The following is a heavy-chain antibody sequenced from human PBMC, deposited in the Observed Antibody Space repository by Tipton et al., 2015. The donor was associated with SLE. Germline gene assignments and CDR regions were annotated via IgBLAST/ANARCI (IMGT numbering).Heavy chain of an antibody. V-gene: IGHV4-39*01. J-gene: IGHJ4*02. D-gene: IGHD3-16*01. CDR3: TRLAGCGLGVES. CDR2: IYYRGST. CDR1: GGSISISRYY. Sequence: TLSLTCSVSGGSISISRYYWGWIRQPPGKGLEWIGSIYYRGSTYYNPSLKSRVTISVDTSKNQFSLRLSSVTAADTAVYYCTRLAGCGLGVESWGQGTQVTVSS.